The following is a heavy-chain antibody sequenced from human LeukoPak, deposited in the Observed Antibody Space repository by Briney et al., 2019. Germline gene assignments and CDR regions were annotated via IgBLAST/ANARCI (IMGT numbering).Heavy chain of an antibody. Sequence: GGSLRLSCAASGFTFSDYWMTWVRQAPGKGLEWVANIKEDGSIKQYVDSVKGRFTISRDNAQSSLFLQMNSLRGEVTAVYYCARGPSTTLTTRWGQGTLVAVSS. D-gene: IGHD4-17*01. J-gene: IGHJ4*02. V-gene: IGHV3-7*01. CDR2: IKEDGSIK. CDR3: ARGPSTTLTTR. CDR1: GFTFSDYW.